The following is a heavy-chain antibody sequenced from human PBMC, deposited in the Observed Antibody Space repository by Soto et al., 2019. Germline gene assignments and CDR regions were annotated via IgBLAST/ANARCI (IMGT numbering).Heavy chain of an antibody. CDR3: ARAGDWAVLS. CDR1: GGNFRSYA. D-gene: IGHD2-21*02. CDR2: ILPVFDTV. V-gene: IGHV1-69*01. J-gene: IGHJ4*02. Sequence: QVQLVQSGAEVRKPGSSVKVSCKASGGNFRSYAINWVRQAPGQGLEWMGGILPVFDTVDYAQNFQGRVTITADESTSTAYMELSSLRSEDTAMYYCARAGDWAVLSWGRGTLVAVSS.